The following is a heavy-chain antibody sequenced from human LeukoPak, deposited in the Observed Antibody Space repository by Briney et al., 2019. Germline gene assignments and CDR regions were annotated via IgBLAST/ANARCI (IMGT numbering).Heavy chain of an antibody. D-gene: IGHD1-26*01. V-gene: IGHV1-69*05. CDR1: GGTFSSYT. CDR2: IIPIFGTA. Sequence: SAVKVSFKASGGTFSSYTISWVRQAPGQGLEWMGRIIPIFGTANYAQKLQGRGTITTHESTSTAYMELSRLRSEDRAVYYFSRGTKGGIVGAIGAFDIWGQGTMVTVSS. J-gene: IGHJ3*02. CDR3: SRGTKGGIVGAIGAFDI.